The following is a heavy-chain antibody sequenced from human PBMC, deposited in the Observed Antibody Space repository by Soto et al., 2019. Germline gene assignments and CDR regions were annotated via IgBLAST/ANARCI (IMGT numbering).Heavy chain of an antibody. V-gene: IGHV1-24*01. CDR2: FDPEDGET. J-gene: IGHJ5*02. CDR1: GYTLTELS. Sequence: ASVKVSCKVSGYTLTELSMHWVRQAPGKGLEWMGGFDPEDGETIYAQKFQGRVTMTEDTSTDTAYMELSSLRSEDTAVYYCATAHLLGWAARYNWFDPWGQGTLVTVSS. D-gene: IGHD3-10*01. CDR3: ATAHLLGWAARYNWFDP.